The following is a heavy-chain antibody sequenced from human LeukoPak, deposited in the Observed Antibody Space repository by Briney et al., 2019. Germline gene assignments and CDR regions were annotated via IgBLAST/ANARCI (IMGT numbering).Heavy chain of an antibody. V-gene: IGHV3-21*04. J-gene: IGHJ6*03. D-gene: IGHD4-17*01. CDR2: ISSSSSYI. CDR1: GFTFSSYS. Sequence: PGGSLSLTCAASGFTFSSYSMKRLRQAPGKGLEWVSFISSSSSYIYYVDSVKGRFTISRDNSKNTLYLQMNSLRAEDTAVYYCAKDGQAVTTQPNPIFPLYGPNYYYYYYYMDVWGKGTTVTISS. CDR3: AKDGQAVTTQPNPIFPLYGPNYYYYYYYMDV.